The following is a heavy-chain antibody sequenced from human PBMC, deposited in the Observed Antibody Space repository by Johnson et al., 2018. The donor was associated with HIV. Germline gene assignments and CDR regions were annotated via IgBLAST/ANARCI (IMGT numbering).Heavy chain of an antibody. CDR2: ISSSGTTV. Sequence: QMQLVESGGGLVQPGGSLRLSCAASGFSVSDNYVSWVRQAPGKGLEWVSYISSSGTTVYNADSVKGRFSISRDNAKQSLYLQMNSLRAEDTAVYYCARDRGYWDAFDIWGQGTMVTVSS. CDR1: GFSVSDNY. CDR3: ARDRGYWDAFDI. V-gene: IGHV3-11*04. D-gene: IGHD3-22*01. J-gene: IGHJ3*02.